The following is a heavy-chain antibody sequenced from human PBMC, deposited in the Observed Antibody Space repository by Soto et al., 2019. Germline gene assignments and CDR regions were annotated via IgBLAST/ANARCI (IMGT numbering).Heavy chain of an antibody. D-gene: IGHD6-25*01. CDR2: INAGNGNT. V-gene: IGHV1-3*01. J-gene: IGHJ4*02. CDR3: ARVSGYYLPDY. Sequence: GASVKVSCKASGYTFTNYAMHWVRQAPGQRLEWMGWINAGNGNTKYSQKFQGRVTITRDTSASTAYMELSSLRSEDTAVYYCARVSGYYLPDYWGQGTLVIGSS. CDR1: GYTFTNYA.